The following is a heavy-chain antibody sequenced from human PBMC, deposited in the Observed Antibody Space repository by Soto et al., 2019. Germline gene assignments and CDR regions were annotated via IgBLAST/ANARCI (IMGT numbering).Heavy chain of an antibody. CDR2: ISYDGSNK. Sequence: GGSLRLSCAASGFNFSSYGMHWVRQAPGKGLEWVAVISYDGSNKYYADSVKGRFTISRDNSKNTLYLQMNSLRAEDTAVYYCAKVAGDFWSGYYTGGAFDIWGQGTMVTVSS. V-gene: IGHV3-30*18. CDR3: AKVAGDFWSGYYTGGAFDI. D-gene: IGHD3-3*01. J-gene: IGHJ3*02. CDR1: GFNFSSYG.